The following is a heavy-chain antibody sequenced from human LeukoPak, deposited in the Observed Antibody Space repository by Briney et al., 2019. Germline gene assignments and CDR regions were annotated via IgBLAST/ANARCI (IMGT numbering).Heavy chain of an antibody. CDR1: GGTFSSYA. V-gene: IGHV1-69*05. D-gene: IGHD4-17*01. CDR2: IIPIFGTA. J-gene: IGHJ4*02. CDR3: ARAPLGGDYYDY. Sequence: ASVKVSCKASGGTFSSYAISWVRQATGQGLEWMGRIIPIFGTANYAQKFQGGVTITTDESTSTAYMELSSLRSEDTAVYYCARAPLGGDYYDYWGQGTLVTVSS.